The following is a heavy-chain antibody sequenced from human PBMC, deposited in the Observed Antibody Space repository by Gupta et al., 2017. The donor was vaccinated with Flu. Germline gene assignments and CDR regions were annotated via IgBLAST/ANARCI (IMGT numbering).Heavy chain of an antibody. CDR2: IYTSGST. Sequence: QVQLQESGPGLVKPSQTLSLTCTVSSGSISSGSYYWSWIRQPAGKGLEWIGRIYTSGSTNYNPSLKSRVTISVDTSKNQFSLKLSSVTAADTAVYYCARERVITCGGVIVQGFGMDVWGQGTTVTVAS. CDR3: ARERVITCGGVIVQGFGMDV. D-gene: IGHD3-16*02. V-gene: IGHV4-61*02. J-gene: IGHJ6*02. CDR1: SGSISSGSYY.